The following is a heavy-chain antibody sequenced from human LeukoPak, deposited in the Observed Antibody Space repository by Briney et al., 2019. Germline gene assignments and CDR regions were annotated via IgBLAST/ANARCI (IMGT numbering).Heavy chain of an antibody. CDR1: GFTFSSYS. D-gene: IGHD6-13*01. CDR2: ISSSSSYI. Sequence: PGGSLRLSCAASGFTFSSYSMNWVRQAPGKGLEWVSSISSSSSYIYYADSVKGRFTISRGNAKNSLYLQMNSLRAEDTAVYYCASARRDSSSWYSAPPWGQGTLVTVSS. V-gene: IGHV3-21*01. J-gene: IGHJ5*02. CDR3: ASARRDSSSWYSAPP.